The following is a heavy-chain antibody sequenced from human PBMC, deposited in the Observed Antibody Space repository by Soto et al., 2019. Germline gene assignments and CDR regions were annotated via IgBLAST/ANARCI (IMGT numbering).Heavy chain of an antibody. CDR3: AREGPAPYYYYGMDV. J-gene: IGHJ6*02. Sequence: ASVKVSCKTSGYSFTTYGISWVRQAPGQGLEWMGWISGYNGNTNYAQKFQGRVTMTTDTSTSTAYMELRSLRSDDTAVYYCAREGPAPYYYYGMDVWGQGATVTVSS. V-gene: IGHV1-18*01. CDR1: GYSFTTYG. CDR2: ISGYNGNT.